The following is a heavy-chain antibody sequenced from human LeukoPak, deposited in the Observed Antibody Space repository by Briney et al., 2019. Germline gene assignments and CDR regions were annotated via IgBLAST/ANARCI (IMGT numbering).Heavy chain of an antibody. J-gene: IGHJ4*02. CDR3: ARGVAGMAYFDY. CDR1: GFSFSSYS. D-gene: IGHD6-13*01. Sequence: GGSLRLSCAASGFSFSSYSMNWVRQAPGKGLEWVSYITSSSSTIHYADSVKGRFTISRDNAKNSLYLHMNSLRDEDTAVFYCARGVAGMAYFDYWGQGTLVTVSS. CDR2: ITSSSSTI. V-gene: IGHV3-48*02.